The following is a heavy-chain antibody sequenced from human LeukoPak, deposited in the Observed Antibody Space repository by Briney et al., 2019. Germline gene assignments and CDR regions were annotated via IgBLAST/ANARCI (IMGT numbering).Heavy chain of an antibody. CDR1: GYTFPSYD. V-gene: IGHV1-8*03. D-gene: IGHD5-24*01. CDR2: MNPNSGNT. J-gene: IGHJ4*02. Sequence: ASVKVSCKASGYTFPSYDINWVRQATGQGLEWMGWMNPNSGNTGYAQKFQGRVTITRNTSISTAYMELSSLRSEDTAVYYCARDNQGGRDGYNWVYWGQGTLVTVSS. CDR3: ARDNQGGRDGYNWVY.